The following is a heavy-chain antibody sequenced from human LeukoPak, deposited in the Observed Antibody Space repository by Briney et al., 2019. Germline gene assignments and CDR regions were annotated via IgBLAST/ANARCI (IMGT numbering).Heavy chain of an antibody. J-gene: IGHJ4*02. V-gene: IGHV3-33*01. Sequence: GGSLRLPCAASGFTFSSYGMHWVRQAPGKGLEWVAVIWYDGSNKYYADSVKGRFTISRDNSKNTLYLQMNSLRAEDTAVYYCARDTSSGSYGRGFDYWGQGTLVTVSS. CDR1: GFTFSSYG. D-gene: IGHD1-26*01. CDR3: ARDTSSGSYGRGFDY. CDR2: IWYDGSNK.